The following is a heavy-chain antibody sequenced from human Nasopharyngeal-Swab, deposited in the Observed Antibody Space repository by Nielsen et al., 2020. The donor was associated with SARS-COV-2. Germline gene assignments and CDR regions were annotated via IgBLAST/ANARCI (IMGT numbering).Heavy chain of an antibody. CDR2: IKQDGSEK. CDR3: AKEINNFDYYYYTMDV. CDR1: GFTFSSYW. J-gene: IGHJ6*02. Sequence: GESLKISCAASGFTFSSYWMSWVRQAPGKGLEWVANIKQDGSEKYYVDSVKGRSTISRDNAKNSLYLQMNSLRPEDTALYYCAKEINNFDYYYYTMDVWGQGTTVTVSS. D-gene: IGHD3-3*02. V-gene: IGHV3-7*03.